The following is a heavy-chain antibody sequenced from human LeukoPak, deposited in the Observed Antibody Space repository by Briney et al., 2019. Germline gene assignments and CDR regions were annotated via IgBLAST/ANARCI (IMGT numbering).Heavy chain of an antibody. CDR3: ASQFSWLTHLDY. CDR2: ISGSGGST. CDR1: GFTFSSYA. V-gene: IGHV3-23*01. J-gene: IGHJ4*02. D-gene: IGHD6-19*01. Sequence: GGSLRLSCAASGFTFSSYAMSWVRQAPGKGLEWVSAISGSGGSTYYADSVKGRFTISRDNSKNTLYLQMNSLRAEDTAVYYCASQFSWLTHLDYWGQGTLVTVSS.